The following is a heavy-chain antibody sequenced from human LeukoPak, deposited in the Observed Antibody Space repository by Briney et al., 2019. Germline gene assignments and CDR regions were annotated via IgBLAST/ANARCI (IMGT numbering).Heavy chain of an antibody. CDR3: TSSQVGDFDY. J-gene: IGHJ4*02. D-gene: IGHD2-2*01. CDR1: GGSRSSGSYY. V-gene: IGHV4-61*02. CDR2: IYASGST. Sequence: SETLSLTCTVSGGSRSSGSYYWSWIRQPPGKGLEWIGRIYASGSTNYNPSLRNRVTISVDTSKNQFSLKLRSVTAADTAVYYCTSSQVGDFDYWGQGTLVTVSS.